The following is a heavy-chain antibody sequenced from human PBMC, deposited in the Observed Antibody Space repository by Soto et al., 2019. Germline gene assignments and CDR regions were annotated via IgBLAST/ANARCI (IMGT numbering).Heavy chain of an antibody. CDR2: IYHSGST. CDR3: ATWDEMAGY. J-gene: IGHJ4*02. D-gene: IGHD1-26*01. Sequence: QVQLVESGGGVVQPGRSLRLSCAASGFTFSSYGMHWVRQAPGKGLEWIGEIYHSGSTNYNPSLKSRVTISVDKSKNQFSLKLSSVTAADTAVYYCATWDEMAGYWGQGTLVTVSS. V-gene: IGHV4-4*02. CDR1: GFTFSSYG.